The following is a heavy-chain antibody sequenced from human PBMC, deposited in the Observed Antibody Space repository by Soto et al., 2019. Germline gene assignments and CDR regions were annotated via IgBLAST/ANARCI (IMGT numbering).Heavy chain of an antibody. D-gene: IGHD7-27*01. Sequence: GGSLRLSCAAAGFTFSNYAMHWVRQAPGKGLEWVAVISYDGSDKFYADSVKGRFTISRDNSTNPLYLQMNSLRTEDTAVYYCARDGEDLQTDAFDIWGQGTMVTVSS. CDR3: ARDGEDLQTDAFDI. V-gene: IGHV3-30-3*01. CDR2: ISYDGSDK. CDR1: GFTFSNYA. J-gene: IGHJ3*02.